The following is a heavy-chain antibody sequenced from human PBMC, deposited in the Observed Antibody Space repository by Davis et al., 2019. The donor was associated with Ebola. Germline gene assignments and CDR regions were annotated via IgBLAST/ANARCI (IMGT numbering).Heavy chain of an antibody. J-gene: IGHJ6*02. CDR2: IIPILGIA. CDR1: GGTFSSYA. Sequence: SVKVSCKASGGTFSSYAISWVRQAPGQGLEWMGRIIPILGIANYAQKFQGRVTITADKSTSTAYMELSRLRSDDTAVYYCARDTEVVPAAGGAVYYGMDVWGQGTTVTVSS. D-gene: IGHD2-2*01. CDR3: ARDTEVVPAAGGAVYYGMDV. V-gene: IGHV1-69*04.